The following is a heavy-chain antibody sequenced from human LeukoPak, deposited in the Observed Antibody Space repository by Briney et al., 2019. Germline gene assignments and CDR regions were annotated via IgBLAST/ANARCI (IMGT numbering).Heavy chain of an antibody. V-gene: IGHV3-30*02. D-gene: IGHD5-18*01. CDR2: IQYHGSKK. J-gene: IGHJ6*03. CDR3: ARDESASGDSYGYVYYMDV. CDR1: GFTFSSYD. Sequence: GGSLRLSCAASGFTFSSYDMNWVRQAPGKGLEWVAFIQYHGSKKYYAESVKGRFTISRDNSKNTLYLQMNSLRADDTSVYYCARDESASGDSYGYVYYMDVWGKGTTVTVSS.